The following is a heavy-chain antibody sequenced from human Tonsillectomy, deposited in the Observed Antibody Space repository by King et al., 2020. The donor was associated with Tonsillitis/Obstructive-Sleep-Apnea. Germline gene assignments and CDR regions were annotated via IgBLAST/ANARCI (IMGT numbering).Heavy chain of an antibody. V-gene: IGHV3-15*07. CDR1: GFTFSNAW. CDR2: ILSKTDGGTI. Sequence: EVQLVESGGGLVKPGGSLRLSCSASGFTFSNAWMNWARQAPGKGLEWVGRILSKTDGGTIDYAAPVKGRFTISRDDSKNTLYLQMNSLKTEDTAVYYCIHPWEGSYGTTGLSYGMDVWGQGTTVTVSS. D-gene: IGHD5-18*01. CDR3: IHPWEGSYGTTGLSYGMDV. J-gene: IGHJ6*02.